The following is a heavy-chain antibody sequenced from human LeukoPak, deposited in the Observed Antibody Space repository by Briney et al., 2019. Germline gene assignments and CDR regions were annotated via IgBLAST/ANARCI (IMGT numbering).Heavy chain of an antibody. V-gene: IGHV1-2*06. CDR1: GYTFTGYY. J-gene: IGHJ4*02. Sequence: GASVKVSCKASGYTFTGYYMHWVRQAPGQGLEWMERINPNSGGTNYAQKFQGRLTMTRNTSISTAYMELSRLRSDDKAVYYCARGGSRGYSYVPLDYWGQGTLVTVSS. CDR3: ARGGSRGYSYVPLDY. CDR2: INPNSGGT. D-gene: IGHD5-18*01.